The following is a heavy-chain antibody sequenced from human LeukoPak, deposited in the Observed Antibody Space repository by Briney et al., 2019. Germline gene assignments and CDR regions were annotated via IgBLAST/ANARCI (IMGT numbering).Heavy chain of an antibody. J-gene: IGHJ4*02. V-gene: IGHV3-48*01. D-gene: IGHD2-15*01. CDR3: AGDGGFDY. CDR1: GFTFSSYS. Sequence: GGSLRLSCAASGFTFSSYSMNWVRQAPGKGLEWVSYISGISSTIYYADSVKGRFTISRDNSKNTLYLQMNSLRAEDTAVYYCAGDGGFDYWGQGTLVTVSS. CDR2: ISGISSTI.